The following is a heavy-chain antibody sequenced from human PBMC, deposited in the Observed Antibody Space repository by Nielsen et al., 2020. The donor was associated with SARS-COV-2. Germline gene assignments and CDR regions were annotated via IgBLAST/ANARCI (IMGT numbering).Heavy chain of an antibody. CDR3: AKDRDIVVVVAATPGWFDP. CDR2: MSGGGGST. J-gene: IGHJ5*02. V-gene: IGHV3-23*01. CDR1: GFTFSSYA. D-gene: IGHD2-15*01. Sequence: GESLKISCAASGFTFSSYAMNWVRQAPGKGLEWVSAMSGGGGSTYYADSVKGRFTISRDNSKNTVYLQMNSLRVEDTAVYYCAKDRDIVVVVAATPGWFDPWGQGILVTVSS.